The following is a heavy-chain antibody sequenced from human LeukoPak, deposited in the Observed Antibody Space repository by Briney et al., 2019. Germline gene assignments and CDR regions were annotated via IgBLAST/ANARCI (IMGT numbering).Heavy chain of an antibody. Sequence: PSETLSLTCTVSGASISRSSVYWGWIRQPPGKGLEWIGTIYSSGTTYYNPSLKSRVAITMDTSKNQFSLNLTSVTAADTAVYYCARDNSVGDIARWFDPWGQGTLVTVSS. CDR3: ARDNSVGDIARWFDP. J-gene: IGHJ5*02. CDR2: IYSSGTT. D-gene: IGHD3-16*02. V-gene: IGHV4-39*07. CDR1: GASISRSSVY.